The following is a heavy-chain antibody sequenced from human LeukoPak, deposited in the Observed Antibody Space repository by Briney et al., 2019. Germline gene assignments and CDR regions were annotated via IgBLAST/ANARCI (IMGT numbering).Heavy chain of an antibody. Sequence: SETLSLTCAVSGGSISSSNWWSWVRQPPGKGLEWIGEIFHSGNTNYNPSLKSRVTISVDKSKNQFSLKLSSVTAADTAVYYCARVPFYYDSSAVQGRYYFDYWGQGTLVTVSS. CDR3: ARVPFYYDSSAVQGRYYFDY. CDR2: IFHSGNT. J-gene: IGHJ4*02. V-gene: IGHV4-4*02. D-gene: IGHD3-22*01. CDR1: GGSISSSNW.